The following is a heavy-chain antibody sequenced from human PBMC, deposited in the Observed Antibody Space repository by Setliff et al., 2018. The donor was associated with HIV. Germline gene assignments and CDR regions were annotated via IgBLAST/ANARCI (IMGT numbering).Heavy chain of an antibody. CDR3: ARYKCINFACVGFDI. V-gene: IGHV4-61*09. CDR1: GGSISSGSYY. Sequence: SETLSLTCTVSGGSISSGSYYWSWIRQPAGKGLEWIGHIQTSGSTHNNPSLKGRVTISVDTSKNQFSLKLTSVTAADTAVYYCARYKCINFACVGFDIWGQGTVVTVSS. CDR2: IQTSGST. D-gene: IGHD3-9*01. J-gene: IGHJ3*02.